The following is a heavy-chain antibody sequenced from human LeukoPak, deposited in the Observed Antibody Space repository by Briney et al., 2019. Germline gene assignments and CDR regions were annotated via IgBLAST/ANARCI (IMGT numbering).Heavy chain of an antibody. V-gene: IGHV3-66*01. J-gene: IGHJ4*02. CDR2: IYSGGST. Sequence: GGSLRLPCAASGFTVSSKYMSWVRQAPGKGLEWVSVIYSGGSTYYADSVKGRFTISRDNSKNTLYLQMNSLRAEDTAVYYCARGHSSGWYFDYWGQGTLVTVSS. D-gene: IGHD6-19*01. CDR1: GFTVSSKY. CDR3: ARGHSSGWYFDY.